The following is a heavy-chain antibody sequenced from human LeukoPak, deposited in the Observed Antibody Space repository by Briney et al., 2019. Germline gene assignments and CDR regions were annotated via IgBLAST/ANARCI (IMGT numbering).Heavy chain of an antibody. D-gene: IGHD3-10*01. Sequence: PGGSLRLSCAASGFTFSSYAMSWVRQAPGKGLEWVSAISGSGSSTYYADSVKGRFTISRDNSKNTLYLQMNSLRAEDTAVYYCAREQMVRGVPNVLDPWGQGTLVTVSS. J-gene: IGHJ5*02. V-gene: IGHV3-23*01. CDR2: ISGSGSST. CDR1: GFTFSSYA. CDR3: AREQMVRGVPNVLDP.